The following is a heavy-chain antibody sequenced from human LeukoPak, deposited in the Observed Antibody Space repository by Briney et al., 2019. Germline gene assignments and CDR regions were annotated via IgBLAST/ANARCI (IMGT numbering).Heavy chain of an antibody. CDR2: IRYDGSS. CDR3: AKDSKGSSWAPGPEHFQH. CDR1: GFSFSSYG. D-gene: IGHD6-13*01. V-gene: IGHV3-30*02. J-gene: IGHJ1*01. Sequence: PGGSLRLSCAASGFSFSSYGLHWVRQAPGKGLEWVAFIRYDGSSNYADPVKGRFTISRDNSENTLYLQMNSVRTEDAAVYYCAKDSKGSSWAPGPEHFQHWGQGTLVTVSS.